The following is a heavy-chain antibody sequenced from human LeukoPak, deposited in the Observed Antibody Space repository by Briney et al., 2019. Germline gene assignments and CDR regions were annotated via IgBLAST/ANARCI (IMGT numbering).Heavy chain of an antibody. CDR3: ARDAFGNVRGTAFDI. CDR2: IYYSGST. D-gene: IGHD3-10*02. CDR1: GGSISSYY. V-gene: IGHV4-59*12. J-gene: IGHJ3*02. Sequence: SETLSLTCTVSGGSISSYYWSWIRQPPGKGLEWIGYIYYSGSTYYNPSLKSRVTISVDTSKNQFSLKLSSVTAADTAVYYCARDAFGNVRGTAFDIWGQGTMVTVSS.